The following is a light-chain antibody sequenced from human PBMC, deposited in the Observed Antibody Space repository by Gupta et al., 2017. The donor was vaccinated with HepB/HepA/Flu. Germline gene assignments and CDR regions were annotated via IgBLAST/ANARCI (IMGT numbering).Light chain of an antibody. V-gene: IGKV4-1*01. CDR1: QTILNRSNNENH. J-gene: IGKJ5*01. CDR3: LQYDSGLIT. CDR2: WAS. Sequence: DIGMTQSPDSLAVSLGERATMNCKSSQTILNRSNNENHLAWYQQKAGQPPKLLIYWASTRESGVPDRFSGCGSVTAFTLTIISLQAEDVAIYYCLQYDSGLITFGQGTRLEIK.